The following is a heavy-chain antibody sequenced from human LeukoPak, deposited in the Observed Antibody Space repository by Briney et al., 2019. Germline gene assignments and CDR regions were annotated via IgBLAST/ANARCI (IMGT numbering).Heavy chain of an antibody. CDR2: INHSGST. J-gene: IGHJ5*02. CDR3: ARRIVVVPAATRNWFDP. D-gene: IGHD2-2*01. CDR1: GGSFSGYY. V-gene: IGHV4-34*01. Sequence: SETLSLTCAVYGGSFSGYYWSWIRQPPGKGLEWIGEINHSGSTNYNPSLKSRVTISVDTSKNQFSLKLSSVTAADTAVYYCARRIVVVPAATRNWFDPWGQGTLVTVSS.